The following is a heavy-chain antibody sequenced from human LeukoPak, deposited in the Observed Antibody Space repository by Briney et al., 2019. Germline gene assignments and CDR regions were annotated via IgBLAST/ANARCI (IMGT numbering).Heavy chain of an antibody. CDR1: GGSINSSSSYH. J-gene: IGHJ4*02. V-gene: IGHV4-39*01. D-gene: IGHD3-10*01. CDR3: ARLPMAMGVFDY. Sequence: SETLSLTCAVSGGSINSSSSYHWRWIRQPPGKGLEWIGSIYYSGSTYHNPSLKSRVTISVDTSKNQFSLKLSSVTAADTAVYYCARLPMAMGVFDYWGQGTLVTVSS. CDR2: IYYSGST.